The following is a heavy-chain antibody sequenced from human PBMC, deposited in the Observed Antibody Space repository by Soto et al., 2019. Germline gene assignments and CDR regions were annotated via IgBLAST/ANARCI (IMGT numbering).Heavy chain of an antibody. CDR2: IKSKTDGGTT. D-gene: IGHD5-12*01. CDR3: TTHPLLHIVATIDEFDY. V-gene: IGHV3-15*01. J-gene: IGHJ4*02. CDR1: GCPFSNAW. Sequence: GGSLRLSCASSGCPFSNAWMSWVRQAPGKGLEWVGRIKSKTDGGTTDYAAPVKGRFTISRDDSKNTLYLQMNSLKTEDTAVYYCTTHPLLHIVATIDEFDYWGQGTLVTVPQ.